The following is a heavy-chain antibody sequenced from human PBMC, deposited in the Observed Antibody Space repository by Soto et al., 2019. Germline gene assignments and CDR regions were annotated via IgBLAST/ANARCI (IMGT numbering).Heavy chain of an antibody. CDR2: TFVTGAT. CDR1: GEALGSGQSY. CDR3: ARGRSDSAGSSFGRRMDV. D-gene: IGHD3-10*01. V-gene: IGHV4-61*01. J-gene: IGHJ6*02. Sequence: QVQLQESGPGLVKSSETLSLICFVSGEALGSGQSYWNWIRQAPGKGLAWIGQTFVTGATKYSAPRTRRVTMSVDTSKSQISLTLTSVTAADSATYFCARGRSDSAGSSFGRRMDVWGQGTTVTVSS.